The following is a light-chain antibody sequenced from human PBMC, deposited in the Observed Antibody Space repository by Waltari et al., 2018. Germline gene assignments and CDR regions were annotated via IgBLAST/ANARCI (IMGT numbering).Light chain of an antibody. V-gene: IGKV1-33*01. CDR3: QQFDAFPYT. CDR2: DAS. Sequence: DILLTQSPTSLSASIGDRVTITCQASQHISNYLNWYQRKPGKAPKLLIYDASDLEPGVPLRFSGTGYGVSFTLTISSLQPEDVATYYCQQFDAFPYTFGQGTNLQIK. J-gene: IGKJ2*01. CDR1: QHISNY.